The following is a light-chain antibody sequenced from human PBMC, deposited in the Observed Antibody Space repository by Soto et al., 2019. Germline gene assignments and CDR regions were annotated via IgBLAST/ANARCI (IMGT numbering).Light chain of an antibody. V-gene: IGKV3-20*01. J-gene: IGKJ2*01. Sequence: EIVLTQSPGTLSLSPGERATLSCRASQIVYSSYVAWYQQKLGQAPRLLMYDASSRATGIPDRFSGSGSGTDFTLTISRLEPEDFAVYYCQQYGSSPPYTFGQGTKLELK. CDR3: QQYGSSPPYT. CDR2: DAS. CDR1: QIVYSSY.